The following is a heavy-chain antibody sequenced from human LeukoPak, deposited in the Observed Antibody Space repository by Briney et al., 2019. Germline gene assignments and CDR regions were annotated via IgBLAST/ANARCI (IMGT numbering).Heavy chain of an antibody. D-gene: IGHD3-10*01. CDR2: ISGSGDGT. CDR1: GFTFSAYA. Sequence: SGGSLRLSCEASGFTFSAYAMTWVRQAPGKGLERVSAISGSGDGTYFADSVKGRFTISRDNSKSTLYLQMNSLRAEDTAVYYCVKDHGSGSYFDYWGQGTLVTVSS. J-gene: IGHJ4*02. CDR3: VKDHGSGSYFDY. V-gene: IGHV3-23*01.